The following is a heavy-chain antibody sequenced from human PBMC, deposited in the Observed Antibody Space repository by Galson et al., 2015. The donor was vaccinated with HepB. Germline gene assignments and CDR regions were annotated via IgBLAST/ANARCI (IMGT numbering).Heavy chain of an antibody. J-gene: IGHJ3*01. D-gene: IGHD6-13*01. CDR1: GFTFSTYA. Sequence: SLRLSCAASGFTFSTYAMSWVRQAPGKGLEWVSSITNSGGSTYYADSVKGRFAISRDNAKNTLYLQMNSLRAEDTAMYYCAKEFGPGSSWYDASDVWGQGTMVTVSS. CDR3: AKEFGPGSSWYDASDV. CDR2: ITNSGGST. V-gene: IGHV3-23*01.